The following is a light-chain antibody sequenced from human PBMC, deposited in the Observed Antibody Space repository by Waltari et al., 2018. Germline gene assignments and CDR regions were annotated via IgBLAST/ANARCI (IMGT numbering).Light chain of an antibody. CDR1: QSVSSN. CDR2: GAS. V-gene: IGKV3-15*01. J-gene: IGKJ1*01. Sequence: EIVMTKSPASLSVSPGERATLSCRASQSVSSNLAWYQQKPGQAPTLLIYGASTRATGIPARFSGSGSGTEFTLTISSLQSEDFAVYYCQQYNNWPPTFGQGTKVEIK. CDR3: QQYNNWPPT.